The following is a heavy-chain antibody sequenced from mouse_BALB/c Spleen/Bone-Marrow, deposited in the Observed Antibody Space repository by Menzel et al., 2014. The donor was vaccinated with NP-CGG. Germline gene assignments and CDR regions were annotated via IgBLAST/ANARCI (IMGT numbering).Heavy chain of an antibody. CDR1: GFTFSSFG. D-gene: IGHD1-2*01. CDR2: ISGGSSII. CDR3: ARKDYFGYAAMDY. Sequence: EVHLVESGGGLVQPGGSRKLSCAASGFTFSSFGMHWVRQAPEKGLEWVAYISGGSSIIYYADTVKDRFTISRDNPKNTLFLQMTSLRSEDTAVYYCARKDYFGYAAMDYWGQGTSVTVSS. J-gene: IGHJ4*01. V-gene: IGHV5-17*02.